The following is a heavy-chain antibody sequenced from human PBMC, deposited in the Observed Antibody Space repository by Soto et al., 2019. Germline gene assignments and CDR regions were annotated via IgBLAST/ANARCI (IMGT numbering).Heavy chain of an antibody. J-gene: IGHJ2*01. CDR2: IYHSGST. D-gene: IGHD2-21*02. Sequence: SETLSLTCAVSGGSISSSNWWSWVRQPPGKGLEWIGEIYHSGSTKYNPSLKSRVTISVDKSKNQFSLKLSSVTAADTAVYYCATTYCGGDCPDWYFDLWGRGTLVTVSS. V-gene: IGHV4-4*02. CDR3: ATTYCGGDCPDWYFDL. CDR1: GGSISSSNW.